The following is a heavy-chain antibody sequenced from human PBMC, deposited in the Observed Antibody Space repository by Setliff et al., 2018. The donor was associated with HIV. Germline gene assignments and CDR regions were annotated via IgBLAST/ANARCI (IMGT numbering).Heavy chain of an antibody. J-gene: IGHJ6*03. D-gene: IGHD6-13*01. CDR2: IYYTGST. Sequence: SETLSLTCVVSGDSIDNSNWWSWVRQPPGQGLEWMGYIYYTGSTTYNPSLNSRVTISVDTSKNQFSLNLNSVTAADTAVYYCARTTSLFPGIAAAQPWSYYYYMDVWGKGTTVTVSS. V-gene: IGHV4-4*02. CDR3: ARTTSLFPGIAAAQPWSYYYYMDV. CDR1: GDSIDNSNW.